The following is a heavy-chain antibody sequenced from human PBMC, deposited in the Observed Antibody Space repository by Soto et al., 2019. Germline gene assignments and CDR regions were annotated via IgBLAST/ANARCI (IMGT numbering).Heavy chain of an antibody. CDR1: GYTFTNYA. J-gene: IGHJ4*02. Sequence: ASVKVSCKASGYTFTNYAIHWVRQAPGQRLEWMGWINGGNGNTYYSEHFQGRVTFTRDTSAGTVYMQLSSLTSEDTAVYYCARDASGFSGSHYIDYFNYWGQGALVTVSS. CDR2: INGGNGNT. D-gene: IGHD1-26*01. V-gene: IGHV1-3*01. CDR3: ARDASGFSGSHYIDYFNY.